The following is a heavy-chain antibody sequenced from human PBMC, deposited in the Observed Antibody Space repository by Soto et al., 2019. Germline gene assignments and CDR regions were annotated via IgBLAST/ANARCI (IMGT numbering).Heavy chain of an antibody. CDR1: GFTFSSYW. Sequence: GGSLRLSCAASGFTFSSYWMHWVRQAPGKGLVWVSRINSDGCSTSYADSVKGRFTISRDNAKNTPYLQMNSLRAEDTAVYYCARDRIGGYEIDYWGQGTLVTVSS. V-gene: IGHV3-74*01. J-gene: IGHJ4*02. CDR2: INSDGCST. D-gene: IGHD2-15*01. CDR3: ARDRIGGYEIDY.